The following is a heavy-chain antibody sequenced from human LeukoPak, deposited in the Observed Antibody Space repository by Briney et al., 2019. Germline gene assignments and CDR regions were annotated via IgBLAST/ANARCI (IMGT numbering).Heavy chain of an antibody. CDR1: GGSVSSYF. CDR2: IYNNGNN. J-gene: IGHJ5*02. D-gene: IGHD2-15*01. Sequence: SETLSLTCTVSGGSVSSYFWSWIRQPPGRGLEWIGYIYNNGNNNYNPSLKSRISISVDTSKNQISLKLSSVTAADTALYYCARYSWSASTPGSWFDPWGQGTLVTVSS. CDR3: ARYSWSASTPGSWFDP. V-gene: IGHV4-59*08.